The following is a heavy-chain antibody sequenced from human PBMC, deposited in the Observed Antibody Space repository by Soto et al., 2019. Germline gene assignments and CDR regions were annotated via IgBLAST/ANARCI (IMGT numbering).Heavy chain of an antibody. J-gene: IGHJ6*03. CDR1: GFTFSGSA. CDR2: IRSKGNNYAT. CDR3: SRQASDFWSGKPQYYMDV. V-gene: IGHV3-73*01. D-gene: IGHD3-3*01. Sequence: GGSLRLSCAASGFTFSGSAIHWVLQASGKGLEWVGRIRSKGNNYATAHGASLKGRFTISRDDSKNTAYLQMNSLNTEDTAVYYCSRQASDFWSGKPQYYMDVWGKGTTVTVSS.